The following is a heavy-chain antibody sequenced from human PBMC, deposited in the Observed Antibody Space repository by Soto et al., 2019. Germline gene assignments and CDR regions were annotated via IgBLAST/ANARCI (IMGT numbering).Heavy chain of an antibody. CDR1: GGSLGGYS. CDR3: ARGPLSGTFDP. CDR2: INHSANT. J-gene: IGHJ5*02. Sequence: PSETLSLTCAVSGGSLGGYSWSWIRQPPGKGLEWIGEINHSANTEYSPSLKSRVTISVDTSKNEIFLKLKSVTAADTAVYSCARGPLSGTFDPWGQGTLVTVSS. V-gene: IGHV4-34*01.